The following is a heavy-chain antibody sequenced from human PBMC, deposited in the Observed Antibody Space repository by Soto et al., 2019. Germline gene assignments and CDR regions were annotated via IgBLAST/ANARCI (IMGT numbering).Heavy chain of an antibody. CDR2: IKQDGNEK. V-gene: IGHV3-7*01. Sequence: DVQLVESGGALVQPGESLRLSCAASGFTFSDYLMTWGRQAPGKGLEWVATIKQDGNEKYYVDSVKGRFTISRDNAKNSLYLQMNGLRAEDTAVYYCAIGHWLGNWGHGTLVTVSS. D-gene: IGHD6-19*01. CDR1: GFTFSDYL. J-gene: IGHJ4*01. CDR3: AIGHWLGN.